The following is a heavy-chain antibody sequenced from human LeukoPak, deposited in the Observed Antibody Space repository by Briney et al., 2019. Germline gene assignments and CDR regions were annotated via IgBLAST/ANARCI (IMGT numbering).Heavy chain of an antibody. D-gene: IGHD6-19*01. CDR2: ISGSGDNT. J-gene: IGHJ4*02. CDR3: AKDHSYGSGWFSVGY. CDR1: GFPFSSYA. Sequence: GSLLLSCAASGFPFSSYAMSWVRQAPGKGLGWVSEISGSGDNTYYAASVKGRFTISRDNSKNTLYLQMNSLRAEDTAVYYCAKDHSYGSGWFSVGYWGQGALVTVSS. V-gene: IGHV3-23*01.